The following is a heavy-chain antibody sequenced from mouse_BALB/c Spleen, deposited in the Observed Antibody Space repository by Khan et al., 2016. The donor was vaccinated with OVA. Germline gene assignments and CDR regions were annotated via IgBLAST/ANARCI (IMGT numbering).Heavy chain of an antibody. CDR2: ISPGSGDT. V-gene: IGHV1-77*01. D-gene: IGHD1-2*01. J-gene: IGHJ3*01. CDR1: GYTFTDYY. CDR3: ERRNYFGYTFAY. Sequence: QVQLQQSGAELARPGASVKLSCKASGYTFTDYYINWVKQRTGQGLEWIGEISPGSGDTYYNERFTGKATLTADKSSSTAYMQISSLTAEASAVYFCERRNYFGYTFAYWGQGTLVTVSA.